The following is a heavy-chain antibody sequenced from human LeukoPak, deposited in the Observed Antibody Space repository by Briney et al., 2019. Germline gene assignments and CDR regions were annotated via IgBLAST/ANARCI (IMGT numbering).Heavy chain of an antibody. J-gene: IGHJ3*02. CDR1: GYTFTSYG. D-gene: IGHD5-24*01. CDR3: AREGMATITRDAFDI. CDR2: ISAYNGNT. V-gene: IGHV1-18*04. Sequence: ASVKVSCKASGYTFTSYGISWVRQAPGQGLEWMGWISAYNGNTNYAQKLRGRVTMTTDTSTSTAYMELRSLRSDDTAVYYCAREGMATITRDAFDIWGQGTMVTVSS.